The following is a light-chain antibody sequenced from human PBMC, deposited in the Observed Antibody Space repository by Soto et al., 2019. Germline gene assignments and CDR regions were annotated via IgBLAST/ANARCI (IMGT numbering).Light chain of an antibody. J-gene: IGLJ2*01. CDR1: TGAVTSGHY. CDR2: ETS. CDR3: LLSYSGARV. Sequence: QAVVTQEPSLTVSPGGTVTLTCGSSTGAVTSGHYPYWFQQKPGQAPRTLIYETSNKHSWTPARFSGSLLGDKAALTLSGAQPEDEAEYYCLLSYSGARVFGGGTKLTVL. V-gene: IGLV7-46*01.